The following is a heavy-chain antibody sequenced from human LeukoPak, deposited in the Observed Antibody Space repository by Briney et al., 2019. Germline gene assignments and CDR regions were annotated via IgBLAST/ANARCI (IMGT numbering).Heavy chain of an antibody. D-gene: IGHD5-24*01. Sequence: SETLSLTCTVSGDSINSYYWNWIRQPPGKGLEWIGYIYYSGRTDYNPSLKSRVTISVDTSKHQFSMKLTSVTAADTAVYFCARGRWLPNAFDIWGQGTMVTVFS. V-gene: IGHV4-59*01. CDR3: ARGRWLPNAFDI. CDR1: GDSINSYY. CDR2: IYYSGRT. J-gene: IGHJ3*02.